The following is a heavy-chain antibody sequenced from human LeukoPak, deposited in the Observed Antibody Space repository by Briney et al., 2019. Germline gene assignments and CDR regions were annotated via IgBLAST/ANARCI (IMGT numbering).Heavy chain of an antibody. CDR2: ISYDGSNK. V-gene: IGHV3-30*03. D-gene: IGHD6-19*01. CDR1: GFTFSSYG. J-gene: IGHJ2*01. Sequence: GGSLRLSCAASGFTFSSYGMHWVRQAPGKGLEWVAVISYDGSNKYYADSVKGRFTISRDNSKNTLYLQMNSLRAEDTAVYYCASRSIAVAGTGGSKYFDLWGRGTLVTVSS. CDR3: ASRSIAVAGTGGSKYFDL.